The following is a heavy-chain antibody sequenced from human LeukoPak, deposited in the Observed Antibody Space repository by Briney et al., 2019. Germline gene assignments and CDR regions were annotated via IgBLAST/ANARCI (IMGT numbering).Heavy chain of an antibody. J-gene: IGHJ3*02. CDR1: GGSISSYY. D-gene: IGHD3-3*01. CDR3: ARKYYDFWSGYYGDDAFDI. Sequence: SETLSLTCTVSGGSISSYYWSWIRQPPGKGLEWIGYIYYSGSTNYNPSLKSRVTISVDTSKNQFSLKLSSVTAADTAVYYCARKYYDFWSGYYGDDAFDIWGQGTMVTVSS. V-gene: IGHV4-59*01. CDR2: IYYSGST.